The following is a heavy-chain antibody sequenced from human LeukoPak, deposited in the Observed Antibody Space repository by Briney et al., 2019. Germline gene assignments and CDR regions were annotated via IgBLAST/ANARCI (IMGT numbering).Heavy chain of an antibody. CDR3: ARQDYDILTGYYLADY. CDR2: ISAYNGNT. CDR1: GYTFTSYG. V-gene: IGHV1-18*01. D-gene: IGHD3-9*01. J-gene: IGHJ4*02. Sequence: ASVKVSCKASGYTFTSYGISWVRQAPGQGLEWMGWISAYNGNTNYAQKLQGRVTMTTGTPTSTAYMELRSLRSDDTAVYYCARQDYDILTGYYLADYWGQGTLVTVSS.